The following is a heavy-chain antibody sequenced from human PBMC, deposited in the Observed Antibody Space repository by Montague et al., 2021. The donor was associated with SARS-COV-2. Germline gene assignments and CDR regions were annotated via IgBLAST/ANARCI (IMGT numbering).Heavy chain of an antibody. D-gene: IGHD1-26*01. CDR2: IYHTAST. J-gene: IGHJ4*02. Sequence: SETLSLTCVVSLHCICPDNWSPRVSLPPWTRLARFGEIYHTASTKYKPSLKSRVSMSVDKSWNQFSLRLTSVTAADTAIYYCARKGSGRSDLAYWGQGTLVTVSS. CDR3: ARKGSGRSDLAY. V-gene: IGHV4-4*02. CDR1: LHCICPDNW.